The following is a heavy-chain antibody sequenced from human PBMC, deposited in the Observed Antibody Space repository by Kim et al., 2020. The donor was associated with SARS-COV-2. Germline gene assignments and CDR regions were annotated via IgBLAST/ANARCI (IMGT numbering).Heavy chain of an antibody. D-gene: IGHD3-22*01. J-gene: IGHJ6*02. V-gene: IGHV3-74*01. Sequence: VKGRFTISRDNARNTLYLQMKSLRAEDTAVYYCARRSGYYNYYYYGMDVWGQGTTVTVSS. CDR3: ARRSGYYNYYYYGMDV.